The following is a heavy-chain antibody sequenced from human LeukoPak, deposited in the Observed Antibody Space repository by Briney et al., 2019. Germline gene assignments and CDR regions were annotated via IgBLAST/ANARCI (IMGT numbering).Heavy chain of an antibody. CDR2: ISSSSSTI. D-gene: IGHD2-2*01. V-gene: IGHV3-48*01. CDR3: AKDAKIVVVPAAIDLYYMDV. J-gene: IGHJ6*03. Sequence: GGSLRLSCAASGFTFSSYSMNWVRQAPGKGLEWVSYISSSSSTIYYADSVKGRFTISRDNAKNTLYLQMNSLRAEDTAVYYCAKDAKIVVVPAAIDLYYMDVWGKGTTVTVSS. CDR1: GFTFSSYS.